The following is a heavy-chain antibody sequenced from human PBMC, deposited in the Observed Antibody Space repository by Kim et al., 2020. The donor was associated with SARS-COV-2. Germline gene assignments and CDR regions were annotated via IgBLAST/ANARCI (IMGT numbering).Heavy chain of an antibody. Sequence: GESLKISCKGSGYSFTTYWIAWVRQMPGKGLEWMGIIYPDDSDTTYSPSFQGQVTISADKSISTAYLQWNSLKASDNAMYFCARLYNWRQDYWGQGTLVTVSS. CDR2: IYPDDSDT. J-gene: IGHJ4*02. CDR3: ARLYNWRQDY. D-gene: IGHD1-1*01. V-gene: IGHV5-51*01. CDR1: GYSFTTYW.